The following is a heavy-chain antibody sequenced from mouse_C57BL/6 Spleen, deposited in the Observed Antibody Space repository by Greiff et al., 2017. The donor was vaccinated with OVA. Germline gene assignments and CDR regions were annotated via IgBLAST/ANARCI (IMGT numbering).Heavy chain of an antibody. CDR3: TRKTGDGPRIAMDY. Sequence: VQLQQSGAELVRPGASVTLSCKASGYTFTDYEMHWVKLTPVHGLEWIGAIDPETGGTAYNQKFKGKAILTADKSASTAYMELRSLTSEDSAVYYCTRKTGDGPRIAMDYWGQGTSVTVSS. CDR1: GYTFTDYE. V-gene: IGHV1-15*01. D-gene: IGHD2-3*01. CDR2: IDPETGGT. J-gene: IGHJ4*01.